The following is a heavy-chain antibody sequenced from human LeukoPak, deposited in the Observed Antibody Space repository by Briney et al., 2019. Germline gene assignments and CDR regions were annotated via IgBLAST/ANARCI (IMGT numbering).Heavy chain of an antibody. CDR3: AKGYYADYGDH. D-gene: IGHD4-17*01. V-gene: IGHV3-30*18. Sequence: GRSLRLSCAASGFTFSSYGMHWVRQAPGKGLEWVAVISYDGSNKYYADSVKGRFTISRDNSKNTLYLQMNSLRVEDTAVYYCAKGYYADYGDHWGQGTLATVSS. CDR2: ISYDGSNK. CDR1: GFTFSSYG. J-gene: IGHJ4*02.